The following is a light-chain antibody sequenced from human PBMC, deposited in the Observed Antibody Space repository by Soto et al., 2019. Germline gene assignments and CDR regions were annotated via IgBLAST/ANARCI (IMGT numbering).Light chain of an antibody. J-gene: IGLJ1*01. CDR3: CSYAGSRHYV. CDR2: EGT. CDR1: SSDVGSYNL. V-gene: IGLV2-23*01. Sequence: QSALTQPASVSGSPGQSITISGTGTSSDVGSYNLVSWYQQHPGKAPKFMIYEGTKRPSGVSNRFSGSKSGNTASLTISGLQAEDEADYYCCSYAGSRHYVFGTGTKVTVL.